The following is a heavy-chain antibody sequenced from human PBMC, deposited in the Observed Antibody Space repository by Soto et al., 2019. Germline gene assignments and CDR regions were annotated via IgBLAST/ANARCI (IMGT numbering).Heavy chain of an antibody. J-gene: IGHJ4*02. CDR3: ARPRDSGSYYYSFDS. Sequence: GESLKISCKGSGYNFAGYWIAWVRQMPGKGLELMGIIYPSDSDTRYRPSFQGQVTISADKSISSAYLQWSSLRASDTATYFCARPRDSGSYYYSFDSWGQGTPVTVSS. CDR1: GYNFAGYW. D-gene: IGHD1-26*01. CDR2: IYPSDSDT. V-gene: IGHV5-51*01.